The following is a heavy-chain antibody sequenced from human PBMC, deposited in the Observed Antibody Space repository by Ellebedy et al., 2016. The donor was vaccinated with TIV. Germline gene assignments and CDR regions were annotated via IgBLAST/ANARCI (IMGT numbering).Heavy chain of an antibody. Sequence: MPSETLSLTCTVSGGSIRNYYCTWIRQPPGKGLEWIGHMYYSGSSNYNPSLNSRVTMSIDTSKNQFSLKMSSVTAADTAVYYCAASESADSDYWGPGTLVTVSS. CDR1: GGSIRNYY. D-gene: IGHD2-2*01. CDR2: MYYSGSS. V-gene: IGHV4-59*01. J-gene: IGHJ4*02. CDR3: AASESADSDY.